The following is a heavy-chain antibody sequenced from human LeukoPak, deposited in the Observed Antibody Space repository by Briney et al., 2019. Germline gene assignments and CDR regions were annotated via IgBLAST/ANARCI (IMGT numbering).Heavy chain of an antibody. CDR1: GGSITSSNFH. V-gene: IGHV4-39*01. CDR2: FYDGGNT. Sequence: SETLSLTCSVSGGSITSSNFHWGWIRQPPGKGLEWIGNFYDGGNTYYNPSLQSRVTISLDTSKNQFSLRLNSVTAADTAVYYCASRSAYAILFDYWGQGALVTVSS. J-gene: IGHJ4*02. D-gene: IGHD2-8*01. CDR3: ASRSAYAILFDY.